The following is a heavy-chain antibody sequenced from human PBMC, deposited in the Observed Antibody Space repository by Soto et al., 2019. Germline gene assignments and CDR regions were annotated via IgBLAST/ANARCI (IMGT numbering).Heavy chain of an antibody. CDR2: ISYDGSNK. J-gene: IGHJ4*02. D-gene: IGHD7-27*01. V-gene: IGHV3-30-3*01. CDR1: GFTFSSYA. Sequence: QVQLVESGGGVVQPGRSLRLSCAASGFTFSSYAMHWVHQAPGKGLEWVAVISYDGSNKYYADSVKGRFTISRDNSKNTLYLQMNSLRAEDTAVYYCARDQKLGRFDYWGQGTLVTVSS. CDR3: ARDQKLGRFDY.